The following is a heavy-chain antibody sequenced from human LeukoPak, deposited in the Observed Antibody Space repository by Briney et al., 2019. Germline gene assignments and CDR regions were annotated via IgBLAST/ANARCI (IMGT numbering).Heavy chain of an antibody. Sequence: SETLSLTRTVSGGSISSYYWSWIRQPPGKGLEWIGYIYYSGSTNYNPSLKSRVTISVDTSKNQFSLKLSSVTAADTAVYYCARDWGDYDSSGYYYRYFDYWGQGTLVTVSS. CDR2: IYYSGST. D-gene: IGHD3-22*01. V-gene: IGHV4-59*01. CDR3: ARDWGDYDSSGYYYRYFDY. J-gene: IGHJ4*02. CDR1: GGSISSYY.